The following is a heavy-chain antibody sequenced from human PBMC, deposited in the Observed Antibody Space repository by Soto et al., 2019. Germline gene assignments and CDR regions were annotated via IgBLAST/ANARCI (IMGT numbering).Heavy chain of an antibody. J-gene: IGHJ4*02. V-gene: IGHV4-59*01. CDR3: AKNSGAHSSGYYVDY. Sequence: SETLSLTCAVSGVSISSYYWSWIRQPPGKGLEWIGYNYYSGTTNYNPSLKSRVTISVDTSKNQFSLRLTSVTAADTAVYYCAKNSGAHSSGYYVDYWGQGTLVTVSS. CDR1: GVSISSYY. D-gene: IGHD3-22*01. CDR2: NYYSGTT.